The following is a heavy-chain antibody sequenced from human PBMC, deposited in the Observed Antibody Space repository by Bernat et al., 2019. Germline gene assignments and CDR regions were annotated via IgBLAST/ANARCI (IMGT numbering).Heavy chain of an antibody. CDR3: AKISFSSSWYVFAPNYYYYGMDV. CDR2: ISYDGSNK. Sequence: QVQLVESGGGVVQPGRSLRLSCAASGFTFSSYGMHWVRQAPGKGLEWVAVISYDGSNKYYADSVKGRFTISRDNSKNTLYLQINSLRAEDTVVYYCAKISFSSSWYVFAPNYYYYGMDVWGQGTTVTVSS. V-gene: IGHV3-30*18. J-gene: IGHJ6*02. CDR1: GFTFSSYG. D-gene: IGHD6-13*01.